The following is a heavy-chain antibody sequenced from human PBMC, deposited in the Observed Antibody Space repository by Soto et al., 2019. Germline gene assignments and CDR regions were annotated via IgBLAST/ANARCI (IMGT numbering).Heavy chain of an antibody. V-gene: IGHV3-23*01. D-gene: IGHD6-19*01. J-gene: IGHJ4*02. Sequence: VGSLRLSCAASVFTFGTYAMNWVRQSPGKGLEWVSSTPGSGGSAYYADSVRGRFTISRDNSKNTVYLQLDSLRPEDSAIYYCARGGSSGWFYFELLGQGTQVTVSS. CDR2: TPGSGGSA. CDR3: ARGGSSGWFYFEL. CDR1: VFTFGTYA.